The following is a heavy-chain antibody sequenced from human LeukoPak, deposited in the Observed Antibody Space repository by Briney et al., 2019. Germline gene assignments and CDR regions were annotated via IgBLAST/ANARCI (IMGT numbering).Heavy chain of an antibody. CDR3: ARDFAREFTIDY. CDR2: IKRGSNIK. D-gene: IGHD3-10*01. J-gene: IGHJ4*02. CDR1: GFTFSNYN. Sequence: GGSLRLSCAASGFTFSNYNMNWVRQPPGKGLQWVSYIKRGSNIKYYVDSVKGRFTISRDNAKNSFFLQMNSLRAEHTAVYYCARDFAREFTIDYWGQGTLVTVSS. V-gene: IGHV3-48*01.